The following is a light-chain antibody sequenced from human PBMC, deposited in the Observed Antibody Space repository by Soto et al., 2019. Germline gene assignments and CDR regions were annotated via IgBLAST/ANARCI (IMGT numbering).Light chain of an antibody. J-gene: IGKJ2*01. CDR2: GAS. CDR1: QSVSSTY. CDR3: QQYGSSPYT. Sequence: EIVLTQSPGTLSLSPGDRATLSCRASQSVSSTYLAWYQQKPGQAPRLLIYGASSRATGIPDRFSGSGSGTDFTLTISRLEPEYFAVYYCQQYGSSPYTFGQGTKLEIK. V-gene: IGKV3-20*01.